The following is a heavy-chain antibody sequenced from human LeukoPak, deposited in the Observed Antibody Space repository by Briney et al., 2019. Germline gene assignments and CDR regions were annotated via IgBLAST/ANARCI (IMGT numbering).Heavy chain of an antibody. V-gene: IGHV3-23*01. CDR1: GFTFSSYA. Sequence: GGSLRLSCAASGFTFSSYAMSWVRQAPGKGLEWVSAISGNGGSTFNADSVKGRFTISGDNSKNTLYLQMNSLRAEDTSLYYCAKSVETVMVSLDYWGQGTLVTVSS. J-gene: IGHJ4*02. CDR3: AKSVETVMVSLDY. D-gene: IGHD5-18*01. CDR2: ISGNGGST.